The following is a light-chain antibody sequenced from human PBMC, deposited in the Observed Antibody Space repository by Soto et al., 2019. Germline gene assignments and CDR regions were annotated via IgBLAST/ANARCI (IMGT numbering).Light chain of an antibody. J-gene: IGKJ2*01. Sequence: DIVMTQSPLSLPVTPGEPASISCRSSQSLLYSNGYNYLDWYLQKPGQSPQLLIYLGSNRASGVPDGFGGSGAGTYFTLKISRVEAEDVGVYYCMQALQVPHTFGQGTKLEIK. V-gene: IGKV2-28*01. CDR2: LGS. CDR3: MQALQVPHT. CDR1: QSLLYSNGYNY.